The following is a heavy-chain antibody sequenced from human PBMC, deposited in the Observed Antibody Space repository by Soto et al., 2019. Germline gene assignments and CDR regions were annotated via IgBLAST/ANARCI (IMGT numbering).Heavy chain of an antibody. CDR1: GFPFGTTD. Sequence: QLFQSGGGLVQPGGSLTLSCAASGFPFGTTDMSWVRQAPGEGLEWVSTIDGSGGITYYADSVKGRFTISRDNSRNTVYLQMNSLRGDDTALYYCVKNSGWFNTWGQGALVTVSS. CDR2: IDGSGGIT. J-gene: IGHJ5*02. V-gene: IGHV3-23*01. CDR3: VKNSGWFNT. D-gene: IGHD3-10*01.